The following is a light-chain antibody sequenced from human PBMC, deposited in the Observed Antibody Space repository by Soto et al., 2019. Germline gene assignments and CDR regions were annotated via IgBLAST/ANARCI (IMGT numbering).Light chain of an antibody. CDR2: CAS. J-gene: IGKJ1*01. CDR3: QQYGSSPGT. Sequence: EIVLTQSPGTLSLSPGERATLSCRASQSVSSSYLAWYQQKPGQAPRLLIYCASIRATGIPDRFSGSGSGTDFTLTISRLEPEDFAVYYCQQYGSSPGTFGQGTKMEIK. CDR1: QSVSSSY. V-gene: IGKV3-20*01.